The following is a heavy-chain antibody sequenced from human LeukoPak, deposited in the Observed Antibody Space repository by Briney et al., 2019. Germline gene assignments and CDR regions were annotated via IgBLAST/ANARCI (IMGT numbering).Heavy chain of an antibody. J-gene: IGHJ1*01. V-gene: IGHV3-30*18. Sequence: GRSLRLSCAASGFTFSSYGMHWVRQAPGKGLEWVAVISYDGSNKYYADSVKGRFTISRDNSKNTLYLQMNSLRAEDTAVYYCAKGRPDDFGVGYFQHWGQGTLVTVSS. CDR1: GFTFSSYG. CDR3: AKGRPDDFGVGYFQH. CDR2: ISYDGSNK. D-gene: IGHD3-10*01.